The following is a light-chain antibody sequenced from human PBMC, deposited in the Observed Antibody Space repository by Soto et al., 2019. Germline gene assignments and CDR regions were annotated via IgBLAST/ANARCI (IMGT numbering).Light chain of an antibody. J-gene: IGKJ1*01. V-gene: IGKV1-17*01. CDR2: AAS. Sequence: DIQMTQSPSSLSASVGDRVIITCRASQGIGDDLGWYQQKPGKAPKRLIYAASSLQSGVPSRFSGSGSGTDFTLTIRSLQPDDFASYSCLQHNTYPWTFGPGTKVEVK. CDR3: LQHNTYPWT. CDR1: QGIGDD.